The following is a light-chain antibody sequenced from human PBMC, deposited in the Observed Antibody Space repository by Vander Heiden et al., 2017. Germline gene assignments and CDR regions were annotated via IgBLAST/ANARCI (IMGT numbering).Light chain of an antibody. J-gene: IGKJ2*01. CDR1: QYQSVH. CDR2: DAS. V-gene: IGKV3-20*01. CDR3: LRYSTPPPYT. Sequence: DTGLTQSPGTLSLSPGYTATLSCRASQYQSVHLALYQHKPGQAPRLLIYDASNRATGVPDRFSGSGSGTDFTLTISRLEPEDVAVYYCLRYSTPPPYTFGQGTKLEIE.